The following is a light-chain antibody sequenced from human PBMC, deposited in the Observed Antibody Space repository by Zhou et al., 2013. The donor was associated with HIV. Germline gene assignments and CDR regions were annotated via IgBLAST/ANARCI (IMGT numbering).Light chain of an antibody. CDR2: GAS. J-gene: IGKJ1*01. CDR3: HQYGTSPWT. Sequence: DIVLTQSPGTLSVCRPGDRATLSCRASQSVNSGSLAWYQQIPHQAPRLLIYGASSRATGIPDRFSGSGSETDFTLTISRLEPEDFAVYYCHQYGTSPWTFGQGTKVEIK. CDR1: QSVNSGS. V-gene: IGKV3-20*01.